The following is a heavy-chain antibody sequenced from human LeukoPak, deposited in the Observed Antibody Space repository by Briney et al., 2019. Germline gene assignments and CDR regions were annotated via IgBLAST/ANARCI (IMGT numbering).Heavy chain of an antibody. CDR3: ARNDLVRGGYDYLDQ. CDR2: IDEDASER. J-gene: IGHJ4*02. V-gene: IGHV3-7*01. Sequence: GGSLRLSWAASGFTFSNYWMSWVRQAPGKGREGVANIDEDASERYYVDSAKGRFTVSRDNAKRSVYLQRNSLRVEDTAVYYCARNDLVRGGYDYLDQWGQGTLVTVSS. D-gene: IGHD3-16*01. CDR1: GFTFSNYW.